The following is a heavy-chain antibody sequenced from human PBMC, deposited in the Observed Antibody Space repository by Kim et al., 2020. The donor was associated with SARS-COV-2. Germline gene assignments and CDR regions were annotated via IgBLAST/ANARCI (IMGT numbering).Heavy chain of an antibody. J-gene: IGHJ5*02. D-gene: IGHD5-12*01. Sequence: PSLKSRVTISVDTSKNQFSLKLSSVTAADTAVYYCARVEDGYNLGWFDPWGQGTLVTVSS. V-gene: IGHV4-39*01. CDR3: ARVEDGYNLGWFDP.